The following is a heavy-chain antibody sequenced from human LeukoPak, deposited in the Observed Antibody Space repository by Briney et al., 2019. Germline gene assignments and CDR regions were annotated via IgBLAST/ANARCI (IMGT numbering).Heavy chain of an antibody. D-gene: IGHD2-2*02. CDR2: IYFRGSI. V-gene: IGHV4-39*07. Sequence: SETLSLTCTFSGLSISSSNYFWAWIRQSPAKVLEWIGSIYFRGSISSSQSLKSRVTISIDASKNQFSLKLTSVTAADTAVYYCAGEDRYCSSTSCYTWDYWGQGTLVAV. J-gene: IGHJ4*02. CDR3: AGEDRYCSSTSCYTWDY. CDR1: GLSISSSNYF.